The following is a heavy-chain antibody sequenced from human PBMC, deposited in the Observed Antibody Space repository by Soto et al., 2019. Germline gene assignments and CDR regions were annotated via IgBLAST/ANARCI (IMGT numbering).Heavy chain of an antibody. V-gene: IGHV3-48*03. J-gene: IGHJ4*02. CDR1: AFTLSSFE. D-gene: IGHD2-2*01. Sequence: EVQLVESGGGLVQPGGSLRLSCTASAFTLSSFEMNWVRQAPGKGLEWVSYISHSGSTIYYADSVQGRFTISRDNAKSSLYLQMNSLRAEDTAVYYCARSPRAGTRFDFWGQGTLVTVSS. CDR2: ISHSGSTI. CDR3: ARSPRAGTRFDF.